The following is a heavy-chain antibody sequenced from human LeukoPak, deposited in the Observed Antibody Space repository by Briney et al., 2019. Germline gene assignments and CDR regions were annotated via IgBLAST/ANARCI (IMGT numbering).Heavy chain of an antibody. D-gene: IGHD1-7*01. J-gene: IGHJ4*02. CDR2: IDPSGGST. Sequence: ASVKVSCKASGYIFTSYYMHWLRQAPGQGLEWMGVIDPSGGSTTYAQNFQGRVTMTRDTSTSTVYMELSSLRSEDTAVYYCARRAVELLTSYFDNWGQGTLVTVSS. V-gene: IGHV1-46*01. CDR1: GYIFTSYY. CDR3: ARRAVELLTSYFDN.